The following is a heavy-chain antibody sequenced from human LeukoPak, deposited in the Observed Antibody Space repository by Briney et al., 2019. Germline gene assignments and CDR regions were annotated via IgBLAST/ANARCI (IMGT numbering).Heavy chain of an antibody. CDR3: AKESGMYYYDTEYYFDY. CDR2: ISWNSGSI. J-gene: IGHJ4*02. CDR1: GFTFDDYA. V-gene: IGHV3-9*01. Sequence: GGSLRLSCAASGFTFDDYAMHWVRQAPGKGLEWVSGISWNSGSIGYADSVKGRFTISRDNSKNTLFLQMNSLRAEDTAVFYCAKESGMYYYDTEYYFDYWGQGTLVTVSP. D-gene: IGHD3-22*01.